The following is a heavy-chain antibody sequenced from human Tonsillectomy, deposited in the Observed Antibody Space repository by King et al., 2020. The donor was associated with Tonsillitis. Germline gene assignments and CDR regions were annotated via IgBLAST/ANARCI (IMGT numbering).Heavy chain of an antibody. CDR1: GFSLSNARMG. D-gene: IGHD6-13*01. J-gene: IGHJ3*02. CDR3: ARRAGYSSSWYYAFDI. Sequence: VTLKESGPVLVKPTETLTLTCTVSGFSLSNARMGVSWIRQPPGKALEWLAHIFSNDEKSYITSLKSRLTISKDTSKSQVVLTMTNMDPVDTATYYCARRAGYSSSWYYAFDIWGQGTMVTVSS. V-gene: IGHV2-26*01. CDR2: IFSNDEK.